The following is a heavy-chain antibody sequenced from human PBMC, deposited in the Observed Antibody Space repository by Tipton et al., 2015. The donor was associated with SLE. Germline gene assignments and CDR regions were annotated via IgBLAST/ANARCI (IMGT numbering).Heavy chain of an antibody. CDR2: IYYSGST. Sequence: LRLSCAVSGGSISSGGYSWSWIRQPPGKGLEWIGYIYYSGSTNYNPSLKSRVTISVDPSKNQFSLKLNSVTAADTAVYYCARGEGILDYWGQGTLVTVSS. CDR1: GGSISSGGYS. J-gene: IGHJ4*02. CDR3: ARGEGILDY. V-gene: IGHV4-61*08. D-gene: IGHD5-18*01.